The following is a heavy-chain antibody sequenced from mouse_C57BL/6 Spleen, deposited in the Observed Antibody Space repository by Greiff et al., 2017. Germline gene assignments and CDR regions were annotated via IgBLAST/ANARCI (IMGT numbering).Heavy chain of an antibody. J-gene: IGHJ4*01. CDR3: ARGGYSNYVDYAMDY. CDR1: GYTFTSYW. CDR2: IHPNSGST. D-gene: IGHD2-5*01. V-gene: IGHV1-64*01. Sequence: VQLQQPGAELVKPGASVKLSCKASGYTFTSYWMGWVKQRPGQGLERIGLIHPNSGSTNYNEKFKSKATLTADKSSSTAYMQLSSLTSEDSAVYYCARGGYSNYVDYAMDYWGQGTSVTVSS.